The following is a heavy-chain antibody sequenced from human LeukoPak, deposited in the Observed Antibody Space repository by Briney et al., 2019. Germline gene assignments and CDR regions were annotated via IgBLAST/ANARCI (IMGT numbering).Heavy chain of an antibody. CDR1: GGTFSSYA. Sequence: SVKVSCKASGGTFSSYAISWVRQAPGQGLEWMGGIIPIFGTANYAQKFQGRVTITADKSTSTAYMELSSLRSEDTAVYYCARGGYCSSTSCLPFDYWGQGTLVTVSS. CDR2: IIPIFGTA. V-gene: IGHV1-69*06. D-gene: IGHD2-2*01. J-gene: IGHJ4*02. CDR3: ARGGYCSSTSCLPFDY.